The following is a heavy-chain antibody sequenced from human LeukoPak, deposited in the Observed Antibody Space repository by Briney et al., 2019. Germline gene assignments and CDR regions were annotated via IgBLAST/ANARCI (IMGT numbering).Heavy chain of an antibody. CDR2: ISSSGSTI. D-gene: IGHD6-13*01. J-gene: IGHJ4*02. V-gene: IGHV3-11*01. Sequence: QPGGSLRLSCAASGFTFSDYYMSWIRQAPGKGLEWVSYISSSGSTIYYADSVKGRFTISRDNAKNSLYLQMNSLRAEDTAVYYCASLYSSSYYFDYWGQGTLVTVSS. CDR1: GFTFSDYY. CDR3: ASLYSSSYYFDY.